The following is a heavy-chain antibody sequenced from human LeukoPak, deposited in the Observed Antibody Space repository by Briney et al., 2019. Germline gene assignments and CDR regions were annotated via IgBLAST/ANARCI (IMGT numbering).Heavy chain of an antibody. J-gene: IGHJ4*02. V-gene: IGHV3-9*03. CDR3: AKGYCSSTSCPNDY. Sequence: GGSLRLSCAASGFTFDDYAMHWVRQAPGKGLEWVSGISWNSGSIGYADSVKGRFTISRDNAKNSLYLQMNSLRAEDMALYYCAKGYCSSTSCPNDYWGQGTLVTVSS. CDR2: ISWNSGSI. CDR1: GFTFDDYA. D-gene: IGHD2-2*01.